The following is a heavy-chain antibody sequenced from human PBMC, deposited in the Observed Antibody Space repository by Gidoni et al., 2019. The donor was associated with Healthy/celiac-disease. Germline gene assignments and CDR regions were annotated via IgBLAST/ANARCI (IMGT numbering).Heavy chain of an antibody. CDR2: ISGSGGST. CDR1: GFTFISYA. D-gene: IGHD3-22*01. CDR3: AKDLIYDSSGYSPGGAFDI. J-gene: IGHJ3*02. V-gene: IGHV3-23*01. Sequence: EVQLLESGGGLVQPGGSLRLSCAASGFTFISYAMSWVRQAPGKGLEWVSAISGSGGSTYYADSVKGRFTISRDNSKNTLYLQMNSLRAEDTAVYYCAKDLIYDSSGYSPGGAFDIWGQGTMVTVSS.